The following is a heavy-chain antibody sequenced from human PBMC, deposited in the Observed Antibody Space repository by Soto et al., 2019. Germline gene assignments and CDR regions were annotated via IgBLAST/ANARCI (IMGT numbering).Heavy chain of an antibody. D-gene: IGHD3-10*01. J-gene: IGHJ6*02. Sequence: SDALSLTCTVSGGFVSSGSYYWSWIRQPPGKGLEWIGYIYYSGSTNYNPSLKSRVTISVDTSKNQFSLKLSSVTAADTAVYYCASGVRGNADYYHGLHVWLQVTTVTVSS. CDR2: IYYSGST. V-gene: IGHV4-61*01. CDR1: GGFVSSGSYY. CDR3: ASGVRGNADYYHGLHV.